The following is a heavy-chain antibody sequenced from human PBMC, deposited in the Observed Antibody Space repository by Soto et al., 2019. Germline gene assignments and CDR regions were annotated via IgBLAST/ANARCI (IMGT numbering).Heavy chain of an antibody. Sequence: GGSLRLSCAASGFTVRSNYMTWVRQAPGKGLEWVSSIGRRSDIYYADSVKGRFTISRDNAKNSVSLQMNSLRDEDTAVYYCAREETAWPLAYGLDVWGQGTTVTVSS. CDR1: GFTVRSNY. CDR2: IGRRSDI. CDR3: AREETAWPLAYGLDV. V-gene: IGHV3-21*01. J-gene: IGHJ6*02. D-gene: IGHD2-21*02.